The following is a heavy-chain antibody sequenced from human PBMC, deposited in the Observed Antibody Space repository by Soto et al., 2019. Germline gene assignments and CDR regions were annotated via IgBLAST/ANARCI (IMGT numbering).Heavy chain of an antibody. CDR1: GFIFTVYA. Sequence: EVQMVASGGDLVQPGSSLRLSCLASGFIFTVYAFHWVRQAPGKGLEFVAAISSDGTKTYYAESVKGRFTISRDTSKNTLFLQMNRLRAEDTAVYYCVNILMQHDFEGGWGQGTLVTVSS. CDR2: ISSDGTKT. V-gene: IGHV3-64D*08. J-gene: IGHJ4*02. D-gene: IGHD3-3*01. CDR3: VNILMQHDFEGG.